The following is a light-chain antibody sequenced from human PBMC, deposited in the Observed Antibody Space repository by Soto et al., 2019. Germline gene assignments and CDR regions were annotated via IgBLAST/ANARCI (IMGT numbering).Light chain of an antibody. Sequence: SYELTQPPSVSASPGQTASITCSGDKLGDKYACWYQQKPGQSPVLVIYQDSKRPSGIPERFSGSNSGNTATLTISGTQATDEADYYCQAWDSSTYNYVFGTGTKV. CDR3: QAWDSSTYNYV. V-gene: IGLV3-1*01. CDR2: QDS. J-gene: IGLJ1*01. CDR1: KLGDKY.